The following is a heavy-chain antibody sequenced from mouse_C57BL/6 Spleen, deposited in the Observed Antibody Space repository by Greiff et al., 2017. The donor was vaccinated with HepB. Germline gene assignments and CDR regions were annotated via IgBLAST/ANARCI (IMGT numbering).Heavy chain of an antibody. V-gene: IGHV14-4*01. D-gene: IGHD1-1*01. CDR3: TNYGSSYVGYFDV. CDR1: GFNIKDDY. CDR2: IDPENGDT. Sequence: VQLKESGAELVRPGASVKLSCTASGFNIKDDYMHWVKQRPEQGLEWIGWIDPENGDTEYASKFQGKATITADTSSNTAYLQLSSLTSEDTAVYYCTNYGSSYVGYFDVWGTGTTVTVSS. J-gene: IGHJ1*03.